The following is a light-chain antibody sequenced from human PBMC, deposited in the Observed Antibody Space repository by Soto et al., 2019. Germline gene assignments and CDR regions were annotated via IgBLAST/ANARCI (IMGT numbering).Light chain of an antibody. CDR3: QQYGNSRGT. V-gene: IGKV3-20*01. Sequence: EIVLTQSPGTLSLSPGERATLSCRASQSVSSTYLAWYQHKPGQAPRLLIYGASSRATGIPDRFSGSGSGTDFTLTISRLEPEDFAVYYCQQYGNSRGTFGQGTKVDIK. CDR1: QSVSSTY. CDR2: GAS. J-gene: IGKJ1*01.